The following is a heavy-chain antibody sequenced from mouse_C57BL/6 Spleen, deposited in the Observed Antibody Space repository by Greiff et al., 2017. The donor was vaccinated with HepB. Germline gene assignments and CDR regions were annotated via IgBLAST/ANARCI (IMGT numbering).Heavy chain of an antibody. Sequence: EVQLVESGGDLVKPGGSLKLSCAASGFTFSSYGMSWVRQTPDKRLEWVATISSGGSYTYYPDSVKGRFTISRDNAKNTLYLQMSSLKSEDTAMYYCARRWDWYFDVWGTGTTVTVSS. CDR1: GFTFSSYG. CDR2: ISSGGSYT. CDR3: ARRWDWYFDV. D-gene: IGHD1-1*02. J-gene: IGHJ1*03. V-gene: IGHV5-6*01.